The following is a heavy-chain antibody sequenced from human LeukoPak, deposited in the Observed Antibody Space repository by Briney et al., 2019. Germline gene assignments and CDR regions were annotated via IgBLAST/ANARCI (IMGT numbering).Heavy chain of an antibody. CDR3: ATVTYYNGSGSFHPFDY. J-gene: IGHJ4*02. D-gene: IGHD3-10*01. CDR1: GYTLTELS. V-gene: IGHV1-24*01. Sequence: ASVKVSCKVSGYTLTELSMHWVRQAPGKGLEWMGGFDPEGGETIYAQKFQGRVTMTEDTSTDTAYMELSSLRSEDTAVYYCATVTYYNGSGSFHPFDYWGQGTLVTVSS. CDR2: FDPEGGET.